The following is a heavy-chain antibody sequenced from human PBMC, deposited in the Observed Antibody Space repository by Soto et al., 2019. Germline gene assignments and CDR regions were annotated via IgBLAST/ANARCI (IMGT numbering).Heavy chain of an antibody. D-gene: IGHD3-22*01. CDR2: IIPILGIA. CDR1: GGTFSSYT. CDR3: ARGLHYDSISLDDY. V-gene: IGHV1-69*02. J-gene: IGHJ4*02. Sequence: QVQLVQSGAEVKKPGSSVKVSCKASGGTFSSYTISWVRQAPGQGLEWMGRIIPILGIANYAQKFQGRVSITAEKATRTAFMELSSLRSEDTAVYYCARGLHYDSISLDDYWGQGTLVTVSS.